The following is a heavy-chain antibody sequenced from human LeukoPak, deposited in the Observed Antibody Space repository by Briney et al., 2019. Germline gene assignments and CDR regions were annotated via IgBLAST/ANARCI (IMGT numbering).Heavy chain of an antibody. J-gene: IGHJ3*02. D-gene: IGHD1-1*01. Sequence: GGALRLSCTASGFSVRSNYISWVRQAPGKGLEWVSLIYSDGSIFHADSVKGRFTMSRDNSRNTVDLQMNSLRVEDTAVYFCARDRRRLRGMNGDGDAFDIWGQGTMVTVSS. V-gene: IGHV3-53*01. CDR2: IYSDGSI. CDR3: ARDRRRLRGMNGDGDAFDI. CDR1: GFSVRSNY.